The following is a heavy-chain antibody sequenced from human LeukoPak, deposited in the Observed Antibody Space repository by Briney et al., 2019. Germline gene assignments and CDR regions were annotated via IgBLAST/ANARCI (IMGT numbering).Heavy chain of an antibody. Sequence: PSETLSLTCTVSGGSISSSSYYWGWIRQPPGKGLEWIGSIYYSGSTYYNPSLKSRVTISVDTSKNQFSLKLSSVTAADTAVYYCAKTTGELLDYWGQGTLVTVSS. J-gene: IGHJ4*02. CDR1: GGSISSSSYY. D-gene: IGHD1-26*01. V-gene: IGHV4-39*01. CDR3: AKTTGELLDY. CDR2: IYYSGST.